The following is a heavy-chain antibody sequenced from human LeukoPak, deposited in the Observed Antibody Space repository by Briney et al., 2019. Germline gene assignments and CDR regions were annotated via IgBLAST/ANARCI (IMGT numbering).Heavy chain of an antibody. V-gene: IGHV4-39*01. Sequence: SETLSLTCTVSGDSISSSSYYWGWIRQPPGKGLEWIGSIYYSGSTYYNPSLKSRVTISVDTSKNQFSLKLSSVTAADTAVYYCARLGIQLWLRDFDYWGQGTLVTVSS. J-gene: IGHJ4*02. D-gene: IGHD5-18*01. CDR2: IYYSGST. CDR3: ARLGIQLWLRDFDY. CDR1: GDSISSSSYY.